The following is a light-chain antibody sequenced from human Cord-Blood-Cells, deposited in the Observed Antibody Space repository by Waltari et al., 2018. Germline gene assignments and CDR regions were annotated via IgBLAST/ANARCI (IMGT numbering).Light chain of an antibody. Sequence: SALTQPPSVSGSPGPSFTIPCTGTTHAAGSYNRVSWYPQPPGPAPKLLIYEVSNRPSGVPDRFSGSKSGNTASLTISGLQAEDEADYYCSSYTSSNTYVFGTGTKVTVL. V-gene: IGLV2-18*02. CDR2: EVS. CDR1: THAAGSYNR. J-gene: IGLJ1*01. CDR3: SSYTSSNTYV.